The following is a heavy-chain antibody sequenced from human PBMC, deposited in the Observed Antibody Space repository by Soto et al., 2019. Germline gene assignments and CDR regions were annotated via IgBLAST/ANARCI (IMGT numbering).Heavy chain of an antibody. V-gene: IGHV3-23*01. Sequence: EVQLLESGGGLVQPGGSLRLSCVGSGFTFRSYAMNWVRQAPGKGLEWVSAISGSGGSTYYADSVKGRFTISRDNSKNTLYLQMNSLRAEDTAVYYCAKSATYYYDSSGYFNYWGQGTLVTVSS. J-gene: IGHJ4*02. CDR2: ISGSGGST. D-gene: IGHD3-22*01. CDR3: AKSATYYYDSSGYFNY. CDR1: GFTFRSYA.